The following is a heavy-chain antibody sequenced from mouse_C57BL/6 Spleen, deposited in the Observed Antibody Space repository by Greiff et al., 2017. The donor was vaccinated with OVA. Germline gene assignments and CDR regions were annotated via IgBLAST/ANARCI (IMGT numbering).Heavy chain of an antibody. CDR1: GYSITSGYY. Sequence: EVQLQQSGPGLVKPSQSLSLTCSVTGYSITSGYYWNWIRQFPGNKLEWMGYISYDGSNNYNPSLKNRISITRDTSKNQFFLKLNSVTTEDTATYYCARTELGRWYFDVWGTGTTVTVSS. J-gene: IGHJ1*03. D-gene: IGHD4-1*01. V-gene: IGHV3-6*01. CDR2: ISYDGSN. CDR3: ARTELGRWYFDV.